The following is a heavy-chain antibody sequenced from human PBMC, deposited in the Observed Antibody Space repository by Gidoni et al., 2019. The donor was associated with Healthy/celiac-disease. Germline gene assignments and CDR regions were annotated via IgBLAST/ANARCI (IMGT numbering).Heavy chain of an antibody. J-gene: IGHJ4*02. CDR1: GGSISSGDYY. V-gene: IGHV4-30-4*01. D-gene: IGHD3-22*01. CDR2: IYYSGST. Sequence: QVQLQESGPGLVKPSQTLSLTCTVSGGSISSGDYYRSWIRQPPGKGLEWIGYIYYSGSTYYNPSLKSRVTISVDTSKNQFSLKLSSVTAADTAVYYCARVSIGGPTTYYYDSSGYYFDYWGQGTLVTVSS. CDR3: ARVSIGGPTTYYYDSSGYYFDY.